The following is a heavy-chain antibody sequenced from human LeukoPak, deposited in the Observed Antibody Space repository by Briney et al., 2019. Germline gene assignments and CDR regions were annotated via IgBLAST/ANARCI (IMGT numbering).Heavy chain of an antibody. J-gene: IGHJ4*02. CDR1: GVTLSSYA. CDR3: VRADGSSWYDYDY. Sequence: GGSLRLSCAASGVTLSSYAMHWVRQAPGKGLEYVSAISSNGSSTYYADSVKGRFTISRDNSKNTLYLQMSSLRAEDTAVYYCVRADGSSWYDYDYWGQGTLVTVSS. V-gene: IGHV3-64D*06. D-gene: IGHD6-13*01. CDR2: ISSNGSST.